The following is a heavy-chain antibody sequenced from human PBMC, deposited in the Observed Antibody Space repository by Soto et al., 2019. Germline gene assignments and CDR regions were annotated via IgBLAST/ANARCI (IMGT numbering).Heavy chain of an antibody. CDR1: GGSISSSNYY. CDR3: ARHERLHYAFDI. V-gene: IGHV4-39*01. J-gene: IGHJ3*02. D-gene: IGHD2-15*01. Sequence: QLQLQGSGPGLVKPSETLSLTCTVSGGSISSSNYYWGWIRQPPGKGLEWIGSIDYSGSTYYNPSLRSRVTISVDTSKNQFSLKLSSVTAADTAVYCCARHERLHYAFDIWGQGTMVTVSS. CDR2: IDYSGST.